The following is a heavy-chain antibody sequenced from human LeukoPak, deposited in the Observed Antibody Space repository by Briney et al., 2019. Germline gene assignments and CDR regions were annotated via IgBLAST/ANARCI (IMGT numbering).Heavy chain of an antibody. V-gene: IGHV4-59*01. CDR1: GASIGSYY. J-gene: IGHJ4*02. CDR3: ARVIPATGEYYFDS. CDR2: IYYSGST. D-gene: IGHD6-13*01. Sequence: KTSETLSLTFTVSGASIGSYYWSWIRQPPGKGLEWIGYIYYSGSTNYNPSLKSRVTISVDTSKNQFSLKLSSVTAADTAVYYCARVIPATGEYYFDSWGQGTLVTVSS.